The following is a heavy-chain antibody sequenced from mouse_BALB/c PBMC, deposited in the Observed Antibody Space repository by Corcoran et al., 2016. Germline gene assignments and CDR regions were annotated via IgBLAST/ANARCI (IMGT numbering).Heavy chain of an antibody. CDR3: ARRKTSTGTEAMDY. J-gene: IGHJ4*01. CDR2: INPYNGAT. V-gene: IGHV1-26*01. Sequence: EVQLQQSGPELVKPGASVKISCKASGYSFTGYYMHWVKQSHVKSLEWIGRINPYNGATSYNQNFKDKASLTVDKSSSTAYMELHSLTSEDSAVYYCARRKTSTGTEAMDYWGQGTSVTVSS. D-gene: IGHD4-1*02. CDR1: GYSFTGYY.